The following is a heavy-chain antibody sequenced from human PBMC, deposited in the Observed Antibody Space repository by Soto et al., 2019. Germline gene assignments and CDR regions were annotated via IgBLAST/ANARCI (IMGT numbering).Heavy chain of an antibody. CDR1: GYTFTSHD. CDR2: MNPNSGHT. CDR3: ASDMSTT. D-gene: IGHD2-2*01. V-gene: IGHV1-8*01. J-gene: IGHJ5*02. Sequence: GASVKVSCKASGYTFTSHDINWMRQTTGRGLEWMGWMNPNSGHTNYAQKFQGRVTMTRDTSISTAYMELTNLRSEDTAIYYCASDMSTTWGQGTLVTVSS.